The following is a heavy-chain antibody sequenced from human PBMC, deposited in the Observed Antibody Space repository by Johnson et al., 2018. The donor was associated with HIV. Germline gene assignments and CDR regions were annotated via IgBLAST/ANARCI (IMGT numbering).Heavy chain of an antibody. CDR3: AKGMGELLRIDAFDI. CDR2: IYRDGST. D-gene: IGHD1-26*01. J-gene: IGHJ3*02. Sequence: VQLVESGGGLIQPGGSLRLSCAASGFIVSGNYMSWVRQAPGKGLEWVSFIYRDGSTFYADSVKGRFTISRDSSKNTLYLQMNSLRAEDTAVYYCAKGMGELLRIDAFDIWGQGTMVTVSS. CDR1: GFIVSGNY. V-gene: IGHV3-53*01.